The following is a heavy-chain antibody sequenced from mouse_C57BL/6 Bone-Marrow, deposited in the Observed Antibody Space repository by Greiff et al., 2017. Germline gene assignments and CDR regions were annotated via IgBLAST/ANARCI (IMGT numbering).Heavy chain of an antibody. V-gene: IGHV1-80*01. J-gene: IGHJ4*01. D-gene: IGHD2-3*01. CDR3: ARTVFGGYYGNAMDY. CDR2: IYPVDGDT. CDR1: GYAFSSYW. Sequence: QVHVKQSGAELVKPGASVKISCKASGYAFSSYWMTWVKQRPGKGLEWIGQIYPVDGDTNYNGKFKGKATLTADKSSSTAYLQLSSLTSEDSAVYDGARTVFGGYYGNAMDYWGQGTSVTVSS.